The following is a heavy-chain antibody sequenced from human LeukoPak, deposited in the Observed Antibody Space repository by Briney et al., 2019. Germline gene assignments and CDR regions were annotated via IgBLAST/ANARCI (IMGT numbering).Heavy chain of an antibody. J-gene: IGHJ4*02. Sequence: PGGSLRLSCAASRFTFSSYAMSWVRQAPGKGLEWVSAISGSGGSTYYADSVKGRFTISRDNSKNTLYLQMNSLRAEDTAVYYCAKFTYDILTGYDYWGQGTLVTVSS. D-gene: IGHD3-9*01. CDR3: AKFTYDILTGYDY. CDR2: ISGSGGST. V-gene: IGHV3-23*01. CDR1: RFTFSSYA.